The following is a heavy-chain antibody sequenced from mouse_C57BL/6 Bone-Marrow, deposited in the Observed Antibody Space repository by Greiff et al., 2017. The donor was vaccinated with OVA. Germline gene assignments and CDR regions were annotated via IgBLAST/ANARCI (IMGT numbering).Heavy chain of an antibody. Sequence: EVNVVESGGGLVQSGRSLRLSCATSGFTFSDFYMEWVRQAPGKGLEWIAASRNKANDYTTEYSASVKGRFIVSRDTSQSILYLQMNALRAEDTAIYYCARDSITTYWYFDVWGTGTTVTVSS. D-gene: IGHD1-1*01. J-gene: IGHJ1*03. CDR1: GFTFSDFY. CDR2: SRNKANDYTT. CDR3: ARDSITTYWYFDV. V-gene: IGHV7-1*01.